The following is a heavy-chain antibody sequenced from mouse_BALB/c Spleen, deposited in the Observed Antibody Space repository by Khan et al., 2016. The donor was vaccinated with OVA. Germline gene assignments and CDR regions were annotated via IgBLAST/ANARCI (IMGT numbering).Heavy chain of an antibody. Sequence: EVQLVESGGGLVKPGGSLKLSCAASGFTFSNYAMSWVRQSPEKRLEGVASISSGDSTYYPDSVKGQFTISRDNARNILYLQMSSLRSEDTAMYYCARDYWFAYWGQGTLVTVSA. J-gene: IGHJ3*01. V-gene: IGHV5-6-5*01. CDR3: ARDYWFAY. CDR1: GFTFSNYA. CDR2: ISSGDST.